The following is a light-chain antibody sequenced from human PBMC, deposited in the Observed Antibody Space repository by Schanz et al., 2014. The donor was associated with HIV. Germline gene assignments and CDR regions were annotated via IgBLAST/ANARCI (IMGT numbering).Light chain of an antibody. Sequence: EIVVTQSPATLSVSPGERATLSCRASQNISSNLAWYQQKPGQAPRLLIYGASSRATGTPDRVSGSGSGTDFTLTISRLEPEDFGVYYCQQYAGSPTFGPGTTVDIK. CDR1: QNISSN. CDR2: GAS. V-gene: IGKV3-20*01. J-gene: IGKJ3*01. CDR3: QQYAGSPT.